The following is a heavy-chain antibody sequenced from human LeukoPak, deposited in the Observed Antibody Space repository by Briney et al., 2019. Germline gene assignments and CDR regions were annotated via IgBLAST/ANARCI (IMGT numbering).Heavy chain of an antibody. Sequence: SETLSLTCAVSGYSISSGYYWGWIRQPPGKGLEWIGSIYHSGSTYHNPSLKSRVTISVGTSKNQFSLKLNSVTAADTAVYYCARGRTAVADLHHWGQGTLVTVSS. V-gene: IGHV4-38-2*01. CDR1: GYSISSGYY. D-gene: IGHD6-19*01. CDR3: ARGRTAVADLHH. CDR2: IYHSGST. J-gene: IGHJ1*01.